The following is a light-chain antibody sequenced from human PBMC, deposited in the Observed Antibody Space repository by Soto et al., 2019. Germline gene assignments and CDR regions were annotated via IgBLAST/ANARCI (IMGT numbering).Light chain of an antibody. J-gene: IGKJ2*01. V-gene: IGKV3-15*01. CDR1: QSVSSN. Sequence: EIVMTQSPATLSVSPGERATLSCRASQSVSSNLASYQQKPGQAPRLLIYGASTRATGIPARFSGSVSGTEFTLTISSLQSEDFAVYYCQQYNNWPQTFGQGTKLEIK. CDR3: QQYNNWPQT. CDR2: GAS.